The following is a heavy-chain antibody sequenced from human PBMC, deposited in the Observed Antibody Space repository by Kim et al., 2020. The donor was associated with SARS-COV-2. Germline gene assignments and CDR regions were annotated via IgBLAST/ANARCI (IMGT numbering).Heavy chain of an antibody. CDR2: I. CDR3: TREWGNWFDP. D-gene: IGHD1-26*01. V-gene: IGHV3-48*03. Sequence: IYYAESVKGRFTISRDNAKNSLYLQMSSLRVEDTAVYYCTREWGNWFDPWGQGTLVTVSS. J-gene: IGHJ5*02.